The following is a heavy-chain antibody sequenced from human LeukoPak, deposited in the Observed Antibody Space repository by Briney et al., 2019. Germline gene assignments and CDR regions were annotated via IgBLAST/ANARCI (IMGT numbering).Heavy chain of an antibody. Sequence: SETLSLTCAVSGGSISSGGYSWSWIRQPPGKGLEWIGYIYHSGSTYYSPSLKSRVTISVDRSKNQFSLKLSSVTAADTAVYYCARVCWYNWFDPWGQGTLVTVSS. D-gene: IGHD6-13*01. CDR3: ARVCWYNWFDP. CDR1: GGSISSGGYS. CDR2: IYHSGST. J-gene: IGHJ5*02. V-gene: IGHV4-30-2*01.